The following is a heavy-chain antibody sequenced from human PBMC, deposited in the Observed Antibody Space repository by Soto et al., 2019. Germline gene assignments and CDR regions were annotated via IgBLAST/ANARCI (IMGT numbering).Heavy chain of an antibody. CDR3: ARRYGSCFDY. CDR2: IYYSGST. CDR1: GGSISSYY. Sequence: QVQLQESGPGLVKPSETLSLTCTVSGGSISSYYWSWIRQPPGKGLEWIGYIYYSGSTNYNPSLXXRXTISVDTSNNQFSLKLSSVTAADTAXYYCARRYGSCFDYWGQXTLVTXS. V-gene: IGHV4-59*08. J-gene: IGHJ4*02. D-gene: IGHD5-18*01.